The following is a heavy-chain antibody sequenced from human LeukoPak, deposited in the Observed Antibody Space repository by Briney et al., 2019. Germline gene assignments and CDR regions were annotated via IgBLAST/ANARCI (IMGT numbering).Heavy chain of an antibody. V-gene: IGHV4-30-2*01. D-gene: IGHD3-10*01. CDR2: IYHSGST. Sequence: SQTLSLTCAVSGGSISSGGYSWSWIRQPPGKGLEWIGYIYHSGSTYYNPSLKSRVTISVDRSKNQFSLKLSSVTAADTAVYYCARELGFDDGCWFDPWGQGTLVTVSS. CDR1: GGSISSGGYS. CDR3: ARELGFDDGCWFDP. J-gene: IGHJ5*02.